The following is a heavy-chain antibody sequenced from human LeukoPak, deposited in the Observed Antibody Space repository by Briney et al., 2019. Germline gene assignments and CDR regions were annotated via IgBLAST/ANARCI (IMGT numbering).Heavy chain of an antibody. CDR2: IYYSGST. V-gene: IGHV4-61*01. CDR1: GGSVSSGSYY. CDR3: ASGWELLFDY. D-gene: IGHD1-26*01. J-gene: IGHJ4*02. Sequence: SETLSLTCTVSGGSVSSGSYYWSWIRQPPGKGLEWIGYIYYSGSTNYNPSLKSRVTISVDTSKNQFSLKLSSVTAADTAVYYCASGWELLFDYWGQGTLVTVSS.